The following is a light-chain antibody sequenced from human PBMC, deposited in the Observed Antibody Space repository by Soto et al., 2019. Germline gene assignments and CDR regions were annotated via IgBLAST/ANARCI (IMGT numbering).Light chain of an antibody. CDR3: QQYGSSNPWT. CDR1: HSVSSNY. Sequence: GLTQSPGTLALSPGERATLSCRASHSVSSNYLAWDQHKPSQAPGLLIYGACSRATGTRVRVSVSGSGTDIALTISILEPEDVAVCDCQQYGSSNPWTFGQGTKVDI. J-gene: IGKJ1*01. V-gene: IGKV3-20*01. CDR2: GAC.